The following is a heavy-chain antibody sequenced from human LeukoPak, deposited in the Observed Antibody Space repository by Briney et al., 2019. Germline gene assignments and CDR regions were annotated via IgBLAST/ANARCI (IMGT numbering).Heavy chain of an antibody. CDR1: GFTFSSYA. CDR2: ISSNGGST. J-gene: IGHJ3*02. V-gene: IGHV3-64*01. D-gene: IGHD2-2*01. Sequence: GGSLRLSCAASGFTFSSYAMHWVRQAPGKGLEYVSAISSNGGSTYYANSVKGRFTISRDNSKNTLYLQMGSLRAEDMAVYYCVRAEGSGGAFDIWGQGTMVTVSS. CDR3: VRAEGSGGAFDI.